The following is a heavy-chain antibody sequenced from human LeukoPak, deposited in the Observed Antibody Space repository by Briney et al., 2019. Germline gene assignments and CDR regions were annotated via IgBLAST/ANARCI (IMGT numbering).Heavy chain of an antibody. CDR2: IYYSGST. CDR1: GGSISSSSYY. V-gene: IGHV4-39*07. J-gene: IGHJ4*02. D-gene: IGHD3-10*01. CDR3: ARDLGVRGVLDY. Sequence: SETLSLTCTVSGGSISSSSYYWGWIRQPPGKGLEWIGSIYYSGSTYYSPSLRSRVTISVDTSKNQFSLKLSSVTAADTAVYYCARDLGVRGVLDYWGQGTLVTVSS.